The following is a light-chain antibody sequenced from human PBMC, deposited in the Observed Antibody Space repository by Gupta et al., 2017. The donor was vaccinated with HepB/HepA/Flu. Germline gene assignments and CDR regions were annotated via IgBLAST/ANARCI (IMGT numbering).Light chain of an antibody. CDR3: GTWDSSLSAGWV. CDR2: ENN. CDR1: SSNIGNNY. J-gene: IGLJ3*02. Sequence: QSVLTQPPSLSAAPGQKVTISCSGISSNIGNNYVSWYQQLPGTAPKLLIYENNKRPSGIPDRFSGSKSGTSATLGITGLQTGDEADYYCGTWDSSLSAGWVFGGGTKLTVL. V-gene: IGLV1-51*02.